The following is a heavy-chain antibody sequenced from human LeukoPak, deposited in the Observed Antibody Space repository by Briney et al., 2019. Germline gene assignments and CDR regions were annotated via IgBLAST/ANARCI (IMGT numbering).Heavy chain of an antibody. CDR1: GYTFTSYG. D-gene: IGHD5-12*01. J-gene: IGHJ4*02. CDR2: IIAYNGNT. V-gene: IGHV1-18*04. CDR3: ARMGVGWLRYNYFDY. Sequence: ASVKLSFTASGYTFTSYGISWVRHAPGQGLEWMGLIIAYNGNTNYAQKLQGRVTMTTDTSTSTGYMELRRLRSDDTAVYYCARMGVGWLRYNYFDYWGQGTLVTVSS.